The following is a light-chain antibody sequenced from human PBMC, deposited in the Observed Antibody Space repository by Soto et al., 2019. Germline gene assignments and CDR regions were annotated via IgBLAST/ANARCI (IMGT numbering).Light chain of an antibody. CDR3: SSYTSGSTRVV. V-gene: IGLV2-14*03. CDR1: SSDVGGHNF. J-gene: IGLJ2*01. CDR2: DVS. Sequence: QSALTQPASVPGSPGQSITMSCTGTSSDVGGHNFVSWYQQHPGKAPKLMLYDVSLRPSGVSNRFSGSKSGNTASLTISGLQVEDEADYYCSSYTSGSTRVVFGGGTKLTVL.